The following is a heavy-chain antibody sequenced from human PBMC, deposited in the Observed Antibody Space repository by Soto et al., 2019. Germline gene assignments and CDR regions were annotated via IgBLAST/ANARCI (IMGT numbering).Heavy chain of an antibody. CDR1: GFTFSSYA. V-gene: IGHV3-23*01. J-gene: IGHJ6*02. CDR2: VSAGGDMT. CDR3: SRGDRGGSGSPASYYYSGLDV. Sequence: DVQLLESGGHLVQPGGSLRLSCAASGFTFSSYAMSWVRQAPGKGLEWVSSVSAGGDMTYYSDSVKGRFTISRDNSNNALFLQMTSLRIEDTGLYYCSRGDRGGSGSPASYYYSGLDVWGQGTTVTVS. D-gene: IGHD3-10*01.